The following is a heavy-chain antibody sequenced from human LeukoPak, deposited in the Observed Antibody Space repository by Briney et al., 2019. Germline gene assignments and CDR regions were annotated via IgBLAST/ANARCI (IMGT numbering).Heavy chain of an antibody. Sequence: PGGSLRLSFAASGFTVGGTYMSWVPQAAGKGWQWVSTIFDAGRTTYADSVQGRFTISRDSYMNTLFLQMNSLRADDTAVYYCAGATKWLAHDFWGQGILVTVSS. CDR3: AGATKWLAHDF. CDR1: GFTVGGTY. D-gene: IGHD6-19*01. J-gene: IGHJ4*02. CDR2: IFDAGRT. V-gene: IGHV3-53*01.